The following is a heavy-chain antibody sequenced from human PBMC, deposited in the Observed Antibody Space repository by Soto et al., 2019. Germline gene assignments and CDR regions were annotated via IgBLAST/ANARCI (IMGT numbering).Heavy chain of an antibody. CDR2: IYHRGST. J-gene: IGHJ5*02. CDR3: ARTESGTFAP. D-gene: IGHD1-7*01. V-gene: IGHV4-30-2*01. Sequence: QLQLQESGSGLVKPSQTLSLTCAVSGGSISSGGYSWSWIRQPPGKGLEWIGYIYHRGSTYYNPSLXRCVTIXXDRSKNQSSLKLSSVTAADTAVYYCARTESGTFAPWGQGTLVTVSS. CDR1: GGSISSGGYS.